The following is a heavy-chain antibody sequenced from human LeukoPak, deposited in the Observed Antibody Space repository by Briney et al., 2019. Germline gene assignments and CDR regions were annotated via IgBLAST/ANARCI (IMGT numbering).Heavy chain of an antibody. J-gene: IGHJ6*03. CDR3: ARGYIGNSGRYYYMDV. CDR1: AYSISSGYH. Sequence: SETLSLTCAVSAYSISSGYHWGWIRQPPEKGLEWIGSISRSGSTYYSPSLKGRVTMSVDSSKNEFSLNLSSVTAADTAVYYCARGYIGNSGRYYYMDVWGKGTTVTVSS. V-gene: IGHV4-38-2*01. CDR2: ISRSGST. D-gene: IGHD1-26*01.